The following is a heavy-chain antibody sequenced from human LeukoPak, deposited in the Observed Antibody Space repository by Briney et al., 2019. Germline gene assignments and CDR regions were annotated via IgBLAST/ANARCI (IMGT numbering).Heavy chain of an antibody. CDR3: ARVVTPRYCSTPSCYWKGWFDP. Sequence: SVKVSCKASGGTFSSYAISWVRQAPGQGLEWMGGIIPIFGTANYAQKFQGRVTITADKSTGTAYMELSSLRSEDTAVYYCARVVTPRYCSTPSCYWKGWFDPWGQGTLVTVSS. J-gene: IGHJ5*02. CDR1: GGTFSSYA. D-gene: IGHD2-2*01. CDR2: IIPIFGTA. V-gene: IGHV1-69*06.